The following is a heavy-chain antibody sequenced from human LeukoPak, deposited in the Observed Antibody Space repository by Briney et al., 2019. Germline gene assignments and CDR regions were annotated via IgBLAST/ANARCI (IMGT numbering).Heavy chain of an antibody. V-gene: IGHV1-18*01. CDR3: ARTSVAAHDRIGFVDY. CDR1: GYTFTSYG. J-gene: IGHJ4*02. D-gene: IGHD3-22*01. CDR2: ISTYSEKP. Sequence: ASVKVSCRASGYTFTSYGISWVRQAPGKGLEWMGWISTYSEKPNYAVSLQGRVTVTTDTSTSTVSMELRSLTSDDTALYYCARTSVAAHDRIGFVDYWGQGTLVSVSS.